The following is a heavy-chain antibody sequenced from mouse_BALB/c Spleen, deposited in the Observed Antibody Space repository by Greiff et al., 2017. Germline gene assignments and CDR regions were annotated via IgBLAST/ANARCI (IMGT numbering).Heavy chain of an antibody. CDR2: IRNKANGYTT. D-gene: IGHD1-3*01. Sequence: EVKLVESGGGLVQPGGSLRLSCATSGFTFTDYYMSWVRQPPGKALEWLGFIRNKANGYTTEYSASVKGRFTISRDNSQSILYLQMNTLRAEDSATYYCARVQLAWFAYWGQGTLVTVSA. CDR3: ARVQLAWFAY. V-gene: IGHV7-3*02. CDR1: GFTFTDYY. J-gene: IGHJ3*01.